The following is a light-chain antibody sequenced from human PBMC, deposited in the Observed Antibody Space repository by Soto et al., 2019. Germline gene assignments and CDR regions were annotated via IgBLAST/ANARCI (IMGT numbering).Light chain of an antibody. Sequence: QSVLTQPASVSGSPGQSITISCTGTISDFVVYNYVSWYQQHPGKAPKLMIYGDSNRPSGVSNRFSGSKSGNTASLTISGLQGDDEADYYCSSHTISSALQVFGNGTKVTVL. V-gene: IGLV2-14*01. J-gene: IGLJ1*01. CDR2: GDS. CDR1: ISDFVVYNY. CDR3: SSHTISSALQV.